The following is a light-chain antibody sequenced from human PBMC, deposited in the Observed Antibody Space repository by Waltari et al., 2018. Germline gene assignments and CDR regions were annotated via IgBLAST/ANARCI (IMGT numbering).Light chain of an antibody. Sequence: DILMTQSPSTLSVSAGDRASISCRASQSISTCLAWYQQKPGKAPTLLIYRASSRDAGIPARFSGSGSGTEFTLTISSLQSEDSAIYYCQQYNSYSRTFGQGTKVDIK. CDR2: RAS. CDR1: QSISTC. J-gene: IGKJ1*01. CDR3: QQYNSYSRT. V-gene: IGKV1-5*01.